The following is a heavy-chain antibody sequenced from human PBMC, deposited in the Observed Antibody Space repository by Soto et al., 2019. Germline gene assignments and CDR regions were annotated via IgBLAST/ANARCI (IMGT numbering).Heavy chain of an antibody. J-gene: IGHJ4*02. CDR1: GYTFTSYA. CDR3: ARHALRYFYSRSSGPFNY. CDR2: INAGNGNT. V-gene: IGHV1-3*01. Sequence: AASVKVSCKASGYTFTSYAMHWVRQAPGQRLEWMGWINAGNGNTKYSQKFQGRVTITRDTSASTAYMELSSLRSEDTAVYYCARHALRYFYSRSSGPFNYWGQETLVTASS. D-gene: IGHD6-6*01.